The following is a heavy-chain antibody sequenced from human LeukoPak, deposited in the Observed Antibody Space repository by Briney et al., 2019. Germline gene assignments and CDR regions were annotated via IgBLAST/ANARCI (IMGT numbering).Heavy chain of an antibody. CDR3: AREVATGFSCFDY. Sequence: PGGSLRLSCAASGFTFSSYAMNWVRQAPGKGLEWVSLIYSGDSTYYADSVKGRFIISRDNSKNTLYLQMNSLRAEDTAVYYCAREVATGFSCFDYWGQGTLVTVSS. V-gene: IGHV3-23*03. CDR1: GFTFSSYA. D-gene: IGHD2-21*02. CDR2: IYSGDST. J-gene: IGHJ4*02.